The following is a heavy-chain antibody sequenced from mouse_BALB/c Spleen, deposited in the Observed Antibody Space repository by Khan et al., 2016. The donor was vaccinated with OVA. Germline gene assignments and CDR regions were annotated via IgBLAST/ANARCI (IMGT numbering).Heavy chain of an antibody. V-gene: IGHV2-2*02. D-gene: IGHD2-1*01. J-gene: IGHJ3*01. Sequence: QVQLKESGPGLVQPSQSLSITCTVSGFSLTSYGVHWVRQSPGKGLEWLGVIWSGGSTDYNAAFISRLSISKDNSKSQVFFKMNSLQANDTAIYYSARSPYGNYGFAYWGQGTLVTVSA. CDR2: IWSGGST. CDR1: GFSLTSYG. CDR3: ARSPYGNYGFAY.